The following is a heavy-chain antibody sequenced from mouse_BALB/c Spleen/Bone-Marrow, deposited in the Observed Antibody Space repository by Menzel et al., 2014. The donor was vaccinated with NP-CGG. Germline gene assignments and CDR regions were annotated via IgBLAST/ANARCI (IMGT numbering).Heavy chain of an antibody. J-gene: IGHJ1*01. D-gene: IGHD1-1*01. V-gene: IGHV1S22*01. CDR1: GYTFTSYW. CDR2: IYPGSGST. Sequence: LQQSGSELVRPGASVKLSCKASGYTFTSYWMHWVKQRPGQGLEWIGNIYPGSGSTNYDEKFKSKATLTVDTSSSTAYMQLSSLTSEDSAVYYCTRSGNYGSSYGYFDVWGAGTTVTVSS. CDR3: TRSGNYGSSYGYFDV.